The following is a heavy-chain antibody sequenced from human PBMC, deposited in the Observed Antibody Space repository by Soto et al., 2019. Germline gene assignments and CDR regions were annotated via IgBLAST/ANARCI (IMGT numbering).Heavy chain of an antibody. D-gene: IGHD2-2*01. Sequence: PSETLSLTCTVSGGSISSYDWSWIRQPPGKGLEWIGYIYYSGSTNYNPSLKSRVTISVDTSKNQFSLKLSSVTAADTAVYYCARDGGYCSSTSCFPYYYYYGMDVWGQGTTVTVSS. CDR1: GGSISSYD. V-gene: IGHV4-59*01. CDR3: ARDGGYCSSTSCFPYYYYYGMDV. CDR2: IYYSGST. J-gene: IGHJ6*02.